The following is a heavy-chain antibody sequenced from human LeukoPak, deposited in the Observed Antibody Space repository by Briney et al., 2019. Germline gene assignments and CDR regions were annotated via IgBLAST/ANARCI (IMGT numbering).Heavy chain of an antibody. CDR1: GYNFTNYW. V-gene: IGHV5-51*01. CDR3: ARHDRYSGSYD. CDR2: IYPGDSDT. D-gene: IGHD1-26*01. Sequence: GESLKISCKGSGYNFTNYWIGWVRQMPGKGLEWMGIIYPGDSDTTCSPSFQGQVTISADKSISTAYLQWSSLKASDTAMYYCARHDRYSGSYDWGQGTLVTVSS. J-gene: IGHJ4*02.